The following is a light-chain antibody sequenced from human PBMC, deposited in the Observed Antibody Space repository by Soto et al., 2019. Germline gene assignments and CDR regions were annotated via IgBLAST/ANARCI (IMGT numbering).Light chain of an antibody. CDR2: GAS. CDR3: QEYGGSPQT. J-gene: IGKJ1*01. Sequence: EIVLTQSPGTLALSPGEGATLSCRASQSVSKYLAWYQQKPGQAPRLLIYGASSRATGIPDSFSGSGSGTDFTLTISRLEPEDFAVYYCQEYGGSPQTFGQGTKLDIK. CDR1: QSVSKY. V-gene: IGKV3-20*01.